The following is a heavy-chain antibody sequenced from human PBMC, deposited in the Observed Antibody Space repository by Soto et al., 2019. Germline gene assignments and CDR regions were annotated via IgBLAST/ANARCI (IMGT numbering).Heavy chain of an antibody. CDR3: ARQAAAVATVPLLYFDP. CDR1: GSHFPGYC. CDR2: IYPDNSNT. D-gene: IGHD1-1*01. Sequence: GESQSVAYKAAGSHFPGYCIGWVRQKPGKGLEWMGIIYPDNSNTRYNPSFQGQVTISADKSISTAYLQWSSLKASDTAIYYCARQAAAVATVPLLYFDPWGQGTLVTVSS. V-gene: IGHV5-51*01. J-gene: IGHJ5*02.